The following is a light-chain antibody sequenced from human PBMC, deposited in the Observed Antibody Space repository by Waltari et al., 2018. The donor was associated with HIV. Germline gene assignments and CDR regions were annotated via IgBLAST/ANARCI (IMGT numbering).Light chain of an antibody. Sequence: DIQMTQSPSSLSASVGDRVTITCRASQTISSYLNWYQQKPENALKLLIYAASSLQSGVPSRFSGSGSGTDFTLTISSLQPEDFATYYCQQSYSTPWTFGQGTKVEIK. CDR2: AAS. J-gene: IGKJ1*01. V-gene: IGKV1-39*01. CDR3: QQSYSTPWT. CDR1: QTISSY.